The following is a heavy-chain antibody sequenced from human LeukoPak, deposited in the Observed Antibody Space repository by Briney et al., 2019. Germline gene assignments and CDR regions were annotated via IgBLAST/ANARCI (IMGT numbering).Heavy chain of an antibody. Sequence: GGSLRLSCAASGFTFSIYYMHWVRQAPGKGLVWVSHIESDGGRTTYADSVKGRIIISRDNAKNTLYLQMNSLRAEDTAVYYCARGGAAGVATNDYWGQGTLVTVSS. CDR3: ARGGAAGVATNDY. V-gene: IGHV3-74*01. D-gene: IGHD5-24*01. J-gene: IGHJ4*02. CDR1: GFTFSIYY. CDR2: IESDGGRT.